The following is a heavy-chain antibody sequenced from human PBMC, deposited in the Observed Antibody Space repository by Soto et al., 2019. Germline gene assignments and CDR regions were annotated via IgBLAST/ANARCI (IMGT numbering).Heavy chain of an antibody. J-gene: IGHJ4*02. Sequence: PSETLSLTGTVSGGSISSSSYYWGWIRRPPGKGLEWIGSIYYSGSTYYNPSLKSRVTISVDTSKNQFSLKLSSVTAADTAVYYCARRIRSGYYDFWSGYYEWFDYWGQGTLVTVSS. CDR3: ARRIRSGYYDFWSGYYEWFDY. V-gene: IGHV4-39*01. D-gene: IGHD3-3*01. CDR1: GGSISSSSYY. CDR2: IYYSGST.